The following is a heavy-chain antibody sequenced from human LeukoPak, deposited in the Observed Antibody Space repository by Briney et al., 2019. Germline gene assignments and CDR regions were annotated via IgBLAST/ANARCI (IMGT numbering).Heavy chain of an antibody. CDR1: GYTFTGHN. J-gene: IGHJ4*02. D-gene: IGHD2-15*01. CDR3: ARGGGRSWVDY. Sequence: ASVKVSCKASGYTFTGHNIHWVRQAPGQGLEWMGWVIPNSGGTNYAQKFQGRVTMTRGTSISTAYMEVSGLRSDDTAVYFCARGGGRSWVDYWGQGALVTVSS. V-gene: IGHV1-2*02. CDR2: VIPNSGGT.